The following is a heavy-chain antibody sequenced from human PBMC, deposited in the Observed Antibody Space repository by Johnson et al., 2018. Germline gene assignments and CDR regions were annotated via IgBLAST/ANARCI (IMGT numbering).Heavy chain of an antibody. V-gene: IGHV4-59*01. J-gene: IGHJ3*02. D-gene: IGHD3-22*01. Sequence: QVQLQESGPGLVKPSETLSLTCTVSGGSISSYYWSWIRQPPGKGLEWIGYIYYSGSTNYNPSLKSRVTISVDTSKNPFSLTLSSVTAADTAVYYCARGTYYYDSSGYYYSAFDIWGQGTMVTGSS. CDR1: GGSISSYY. CDR3: ARGTYYYDSSGYYYSAFDI. CDR2: IYYSGST.